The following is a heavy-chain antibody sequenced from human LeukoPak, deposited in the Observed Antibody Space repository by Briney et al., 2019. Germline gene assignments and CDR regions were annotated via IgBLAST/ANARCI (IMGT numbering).Heavy chain of an antibody. D-gene: IGHD3-10*01. J-gene: IGHJ6*02. CDR1: GFTFDDYA. Sequence: GRSLRLSCAASGFTFDDYAMHWVRQAPGKGLEWVSGISWNSDSIGYADSVKGRFTISRDNAKNSLYLQMNSLRAEDTALYYCAKDVAETMVRGAIAHWQYGMDVWGQGTTVTVSS. CDR2: ISWNSDSI. CDR3: AKDVAETMVRGAIAHWQYGMDV. V-gene: IGHV3-9*01.